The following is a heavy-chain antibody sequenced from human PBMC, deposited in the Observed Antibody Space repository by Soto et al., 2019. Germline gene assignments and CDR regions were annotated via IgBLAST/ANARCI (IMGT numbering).Heavy chain of an antibody. CDR3: AKKGLGSLKTFCSNSDCHYAFDL. CDR2: ISGGGDGT. CDR1: GFTFINYA. Sequence: EVQLLESGGGLVQPGWSLRLSCAASGFTFINYAMIWVRQAPGKGLEWVSTISGGGDGTYYADSVKGHFTISRDNSKNTLYLQMNSLRAEDTAIYYCAKKGLGSLKTFCSNSDCHYAFDLWGQGTVVTVSS. J-gene: IGHJ3*01. V-gene: IGHV3-23*01. D-gene: IGHD2-8*01.